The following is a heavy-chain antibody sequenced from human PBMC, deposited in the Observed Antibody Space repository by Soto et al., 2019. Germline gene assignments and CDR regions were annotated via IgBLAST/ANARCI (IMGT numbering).Heavy chain of an antibody. D-gene: IGHD5-12*01. CDR2: ITWNSRGL. CDR3: ARGGYSRTWSNLLDRSGLDV. Sequence: EVQLVESGGRLVQPGRSLRLSCVGTGVNFDDFAMHWVRQAPGKGLEWVSGITWNSRGLAYADSVKGRFTISRDNARNSLYLQMDSLRDEDTALYYCARGGYSRTWSNLLDRSGLDVWGQGTTVTVSS. CDR1: GVNFDDFA. V-gene: IGHV3-9*01. J-gene: IGHJ6*02.